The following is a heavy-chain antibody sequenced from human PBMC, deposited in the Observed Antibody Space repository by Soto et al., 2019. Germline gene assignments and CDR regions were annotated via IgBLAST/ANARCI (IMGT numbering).Heavy chain of an antibody. CDR1: GFTFSTHA. Sequence: QVQLVESGGGVVQPGRSLRLSCAASGFTFSTHAMHWVRQAPGKGLECVAIVSCDGSNKYYADSVKGRFTISRDNSKNSLYLQMSGLTPEDTAVYYCARDQTGITTTGGDRIDNWGQGTLVTVSS. CDR2: VSCDGSNK. D-gene: IGHD1-20*01. CDR3: ARDQTGITTTGGDRIDN. J-gene: IGHJ4*02. V-gene: IGHV3-30-3*01.